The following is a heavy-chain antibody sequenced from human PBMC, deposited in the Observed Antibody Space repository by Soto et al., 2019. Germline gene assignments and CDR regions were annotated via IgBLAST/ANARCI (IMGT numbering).Heavy chain of an antibody. V-gene: IGHV3-11*01. CDR1: GFTVSSNY. Sequence: GGSLRLSCAASGFTVSSNYMSWVRQAPGKGLEWVSYISGSGSNIYYADSVKGRFTISRDNAENSLYLQMNSLRAEDTAVYYCARDERYWGRGTLVTVSS. J-gene: IGHJ4*02. CDR3: ARDERY. CDR2: ISGSGSNI.